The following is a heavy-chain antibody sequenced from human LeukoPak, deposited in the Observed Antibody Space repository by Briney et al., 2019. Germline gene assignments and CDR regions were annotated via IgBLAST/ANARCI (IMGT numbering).Heavy chain of an antibody. Sequence: ASVKLSCTASGYNLLSYGIHWVRQAPGQGFEWLGCMHAGSGNTKSAQRFQDRVTISRDIAASTVYLELSSLRAEDTAVYYCARDSKVLAVGRTGARDGMDVWGQGTTVIVSS. D-gene: IGHD6-19*01. CDR3: ARDSKVLAVGRTGARDGMDV. J-gene: IGHJ6*02. V-gene: IGHV1-3*01. CDR1: GYNLLSYG. CDR2: MHAGSGNT.